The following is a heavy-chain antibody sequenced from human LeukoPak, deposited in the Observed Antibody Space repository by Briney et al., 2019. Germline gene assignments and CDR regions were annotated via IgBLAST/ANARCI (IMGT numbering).Heavy chain of an antibody. Sequence: GGSLRLSCAASGFTFSSYSMNWVRQAPGKGLEWVSSISSSSSYIYYADSVKGRFTISRDNAKNSLYLQMNSLRAEDTAVYYCARFNEQQMYFQHWGQGTLVTVSS. CDR3: ARFNEQQMYFQH. V-gene: IGHV3-21*04. D-gene: IGHD6-13*01. CDR1: GFTFSSYS. CDR2: ISSSSSYI. J-gene: IGHJ1*01.